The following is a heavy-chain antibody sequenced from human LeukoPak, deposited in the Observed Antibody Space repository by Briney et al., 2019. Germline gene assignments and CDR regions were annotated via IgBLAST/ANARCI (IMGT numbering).Heavy chain of an antibody. D-gene: IGHD4-17*01. V-gene: IGHV3-23*01. CDR3: ARGDNYGTYNWFDP. CDR2: ISGSGGNT. CDR1: GFSFSIYG. Sequence: PGGTLRLSCAASGFSFSIYGMSWVRQTPGKGLEWVSGISGSGGNTYYTDSVKGRFTISRDNTKNTLYLQMNSLRAEDTAVYYCARGDNYGTYNWFDPWGQGTLVTVSS. J-gene: IGHJ5*02.